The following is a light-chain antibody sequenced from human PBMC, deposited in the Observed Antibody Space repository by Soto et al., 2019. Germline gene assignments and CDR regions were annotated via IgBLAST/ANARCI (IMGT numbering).Light chain of an antibody. V-gene: IGLV1-44*01. CDR1: SSNIGSNT. Sequence: QSVLTQAPSASGTPGQRGTISCSGSSSNIGSNTVNWYQQLPGTAPKLLIYSNNQRPSGVPDRFSGSKSGTSASLAISGLQSEDEADYYCAAWDDSLNGYVFGSGTKVTVL. CDR2: SNN. J-gene: IGLJ1*01. CDR3: AAWDDSLNGYV.